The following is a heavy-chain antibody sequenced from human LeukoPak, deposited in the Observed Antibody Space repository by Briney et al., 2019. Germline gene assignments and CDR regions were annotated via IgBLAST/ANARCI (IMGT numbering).Heavy chain of an antibody. J-gene: IGHJ6*04. D-gene: IGHD1-14*01. CDR1: GDFLSSGGYY. Sequence: SETLSLTCTVSGDFLSSGGYYWGWIRQSPGKGLTWIGSIYYSGSTLYNASFESRFTMSVDTSKNQFSLKLRSVTAADTAIYYCARDTYIERFGVVTGTVDVWGRGTTVTVAS. CDR3: ARDTYIERFGVVTGTVDV. CDR2: IYYSGST. V-gene: IGHV4-39*02.